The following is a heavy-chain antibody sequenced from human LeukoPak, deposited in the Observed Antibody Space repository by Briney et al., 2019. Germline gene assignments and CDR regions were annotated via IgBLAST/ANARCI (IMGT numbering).Heavy chain of an antibody. D-gene: IGHD6-13*01. Sequence: GGSLRLSCAASGFSFSSNWMTWVRQAPGKGLEWVANIKQDGGEKYCVDSVKGRFTISRDNAKNSLFLQMDSLSAEDTAVYYCARGGSGSSWFWFYWGQGTLVTVSS. V-gene: IGHV3-7*05. CDR2: IKQDGGEK. CDR1: GFSFSSNW. CDR3: ARGGSGSSWFWFY. J-gene: IGHJ4*02.